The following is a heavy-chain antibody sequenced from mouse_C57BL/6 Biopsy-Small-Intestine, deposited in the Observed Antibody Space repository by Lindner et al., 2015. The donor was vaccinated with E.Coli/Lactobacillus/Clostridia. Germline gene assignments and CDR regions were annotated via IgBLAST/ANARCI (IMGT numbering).Heavy chain of an antibody. D-gene: IGHD6-1*01. CDR3: ARGCGSAKCSPATEDALDL. CDR1: GGTLADYT. V-gene: IGHV1-18*01. J-gene: IGHJ3*01. Sequence: SVKVSCKAAGGTLADYTFAWVRQAPGQGLEWMGGIIPIFGVGNYAQKFQGRVTITADESEATTFLELTSLRPEDTATYFCARGCGSAKCSPATEDALDLWGQGTVVTVSS. CDR2: IIPIFGVG.